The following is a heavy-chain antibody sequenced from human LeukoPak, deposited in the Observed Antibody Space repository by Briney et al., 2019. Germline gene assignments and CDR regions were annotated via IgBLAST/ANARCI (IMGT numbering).Heavy chain of an antibody. CDR3: ARQIVVVPAAIFGMDV. V-gene: IGHV1-69*04. J-gene: IGHJ6*02. CDR2: IIPILGIA. D-gene: IGHD2-2*01. CDR1: GGTFSSYA. Sequence: ASVKVSCKASGGTFSSYAISWVRQAPGQGLEWMGRIIPILGIANYAQKFQGRVTITADKSTSTAYMELSSLRSEDTAVYYCARQIVVVPAAIFGMDVWGQGTTVTVSS.